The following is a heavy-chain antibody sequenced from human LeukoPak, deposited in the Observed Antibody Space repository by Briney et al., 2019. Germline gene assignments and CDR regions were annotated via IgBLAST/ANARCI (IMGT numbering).Heavy chain of an antibody. CDR3: AAEYVGPFDY. J-gene: IGHJ4*02. CDR1: GGSFSGYY. D-gene: IGHD1-26*01. V-gene: IGHV4-34*01. Sequence: PSETLSLTCAVYGGSFSGYYWSWIRQPPGKGLEWIGEINHSGSTNYSPSLKSRVTISVDTSKNQFSLKLSSVTAADTAVYYCAAEYVGPFDYWGQGTLVTVSS. CDR2: INHSGST.